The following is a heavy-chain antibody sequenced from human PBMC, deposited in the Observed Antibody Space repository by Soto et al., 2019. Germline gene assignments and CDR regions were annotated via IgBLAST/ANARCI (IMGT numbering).Heavy chain of an antibody. CDR1: GFTFSSYG. D-gene: IGHD1-20*01. CDR2: IWYDGSNK. V-gene: IGHV3-33*01. J-gene: IGHJ4*02. CDR3: ARDITGTTYFDY. Sequence: QVQLAESGGGVVQPGRSLRLSCAASGFTFSSYGMHWVRQAPGKGLEWVAVIWYDGSNKYYADSVKGRFTISRDNSKNMLYLQMNSLRAEDTAVYYCARDITGTTYFDYWGQGTLVTVSS.